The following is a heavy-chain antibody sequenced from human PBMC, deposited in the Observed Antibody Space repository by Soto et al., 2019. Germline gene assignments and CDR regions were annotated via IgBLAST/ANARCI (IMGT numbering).Heavy chain of an antibody. V-gene: IGHV3-30*19. D-gene: IGHD6-19*01. CDR2: IWYDGSNK. CDR1: GFTFSSYG. CDR3: ARAQLAVEEGRYYYYGMDV. J-gene: IGHJ6*02. Sequence: SGFTFSSYGMHWVRQAPGKGLEWVAVIWYDGSNKYYADSVKGRFTISRDNSKNTLYLQMNSLRAEDTAVYYCARAQLAVEEGRYYYYGMDVWGQGTTVTVSS.